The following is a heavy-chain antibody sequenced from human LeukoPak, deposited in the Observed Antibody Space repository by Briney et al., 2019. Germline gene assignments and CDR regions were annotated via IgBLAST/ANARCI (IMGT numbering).Heavy chain of an antibody. Sequence: PSETLSLTCTVSGDSFTSYYWSWIRQSPGKGLEWIGHIYNIGNTNYNPSLKSRVTISVDTSKNQFSLRLSSVTAADTAVYYCARLQNYDFWSGYPYGMDVWGQGTTVTVSS. J-gene: IGHJ6*02. CDR2: IYNIGNT. CDR3: ARLQNYDFWSGYPYGMDV. V-gene: IGHV4-4*09. CDR1: GDSFTSYY. D-gene: IGHD3-3*01.